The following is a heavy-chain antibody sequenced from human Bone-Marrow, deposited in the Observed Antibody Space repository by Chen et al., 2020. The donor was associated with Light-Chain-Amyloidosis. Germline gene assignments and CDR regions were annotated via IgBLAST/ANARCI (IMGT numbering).Heavy chain of an antibody. Sequence: EVQLEQSGPEVKKPWESLKISCKGSGYTFPNYWIDWVRQMPGKGLEWMGVIYPDDSDARDSPSFEGQVTISADKSITTAYLQWRSLKASDTAMYYCARRRDGYNFDYWGQGTLVTVSS. CDR3: ARRRDGYNFDY. J-gene: IGHJ4*02. V-gene: IGHV5-51*01. CDR1: GYTFPNYW. D-gene: IGHD5-12*01. CDR2: IYPDDSDA.